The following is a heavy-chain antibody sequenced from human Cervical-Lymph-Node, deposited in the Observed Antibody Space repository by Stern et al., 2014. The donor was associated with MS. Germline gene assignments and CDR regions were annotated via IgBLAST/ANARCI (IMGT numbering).Heavy chain of an antibody. J-gene: IGHJ4*02. CDR3: AKGPHKTGFDQ. Sequence: EVQLVQSGAEVKKPGESLIISCRDSGSTFINYWIGWVRQTPGKGLEWIGIIFPRDSDTRYSPSFQGQVTISADKSISTAYLHWISLKASDSAIYYCAKGPHKTGFDQWGQGTLVTVSS. CDR2: IFPRDSDT. V-gene: IGHV5-51*01. CDR1: GSTFINYW.